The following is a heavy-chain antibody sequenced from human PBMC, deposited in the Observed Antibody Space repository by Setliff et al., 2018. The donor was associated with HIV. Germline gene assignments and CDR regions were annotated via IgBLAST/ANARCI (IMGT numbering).Heavy chain of an antibody. V-gene: IGHV5-51*01. D-gene: IGHD3-9*01. Sequence: PGESLKISCKDSGYTFSNYCIAWVRQMPGKGLEWMGISYPGDSDTRYSPSFQGQVTISADKSISTAYLQWSSLKASYTAMYYCASMYYDILTGYSYYYYGMDVWGQGTTVTVSS. CDR2: SYPGDSDT. CDR3: ASMYYDILTGYSYYYYGMDV. J-gene: IGHJ6*02. CDR1: GYTFSNYC.